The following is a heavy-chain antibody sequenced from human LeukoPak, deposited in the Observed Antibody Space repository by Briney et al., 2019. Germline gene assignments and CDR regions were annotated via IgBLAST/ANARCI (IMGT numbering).Heavy chain of an antibody. CDR3: ARARYYDFWSGGPFDH. D-gene: IGHD3-3*01. CDR1: GGSVSSGSYY. J-gene: IGHJ4*02. Sequence: SETLSLTCTVSGGSVSSGSYYWSWIRQPPGKGLEWIGYIYYSGSTNYNPSLKSRVTISVDTSKNQFSLKLSSVTAADTAVYYCARARYYDFWSGGPFDHWGQGTLVTVSS. CDR2: IYYSGST. V-gene: IGHV4-61*01.